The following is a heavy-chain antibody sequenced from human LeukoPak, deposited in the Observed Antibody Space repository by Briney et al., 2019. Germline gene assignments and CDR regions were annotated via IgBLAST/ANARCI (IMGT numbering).Heavy chain of an antibody. D-gene: IGHD4-17*01. CDR1: EFTFNSYS. CDR2: ISWDGGST. CDR3: AKDFQDYGDYDERYYYYYMDV. V-gene: IGHV3-43D*03. J-gene: IGHJ6*03. Sequence: GGSLRLSCAASEFTFNSYSMNWVRRAPGKGLEWVSLISWDGGSTYYADSVKGRFTISRDNSKNSLYLQMNSLRAEDTALYYCAKDFQDYGDYDERYYYYYMDVWGKGTTVTVPS.